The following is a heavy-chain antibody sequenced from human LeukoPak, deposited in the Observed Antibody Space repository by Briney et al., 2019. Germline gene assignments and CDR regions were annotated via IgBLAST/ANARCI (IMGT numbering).Heavy chain of an antibody. J-gene: IGHJ4*02. D-gene: IGHD6-19*01. Sequence: GASVKVSCKASGYTFTGYYMHWVRQAPGQGLEWMGWINPNSGGTNYAQKFQGRVTMTRDTSISTACMELSRLRSDDTAVYYCATGRDIVVAGPGGYFDYWGQGTLVTVSS. V-gene: IGHV1-2*02. CDR1: GYTFTGYY. CDR3: ATGRDIVVAGPGGYFDY. CDR2: INPNSGGT.